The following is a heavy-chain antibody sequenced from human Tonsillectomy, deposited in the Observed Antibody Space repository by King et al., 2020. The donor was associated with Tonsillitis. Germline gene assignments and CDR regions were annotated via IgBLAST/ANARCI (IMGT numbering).Heavy chain of an antibody. J-gene: IGHJ2*01. CDR1: GYSFTNYY. D-gene: IGHD2/OR15-2a*01. CDR2: INPSGTGT. Sequence: QLVQSGAEVKEPGASLKVSCKASGYSFTNYYMHWVRQAPGQRLEWMGLINPSGTGTGYAQNFQGRITMTRDMSTGTEYMELSSLRYDDTAVYYWAREGVSFRHFDLWGRGTLVTVSS. V-gene: IGHV1-46*01. CDR3: AREGVSFRHFDL.